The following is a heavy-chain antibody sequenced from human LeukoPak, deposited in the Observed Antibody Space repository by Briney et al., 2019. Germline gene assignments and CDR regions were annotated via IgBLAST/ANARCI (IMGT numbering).Heavy chain of an antibody. J-gene: IGHJ4*02. CDR1: GFSVNSNY. CDR2: MYSGGST. Sequence: GGSLRLSCAASGFSVNSNYMSWVRQAPGKGLEWVSIMYSGGSTYYADSVKGRFTISRDNSKNTLYLQMNSLRPEDTAVYYCAKDRRAGSYDYWGQGTLVTVSS. CDR3: AKDRRAGSYDY. V-gene: IGHV3-53*01. D-gene: IGHD3-10*01.